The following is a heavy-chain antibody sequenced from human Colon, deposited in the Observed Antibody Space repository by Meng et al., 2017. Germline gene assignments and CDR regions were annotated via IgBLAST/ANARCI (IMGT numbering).Heavy chain of an antibody. J-gene: IGHJ4*02. V-gene: IGHV4-61*08. CDR3: ARDYWGSLDF. CDR1: VASVRRPDPQ. CDR2: ARIDYANT. Sequence: GQLREAGPGLGEPSGDPSPLCRVLVASVRRPDPQWGWVRQPPGKGLEWIGYARIDYANTNYNPSLKSRVNVSLDTSKNQFSLNVRSVTAADTAVYYCARDYWGSLDFWGQGILVTVSS. D-gene: IGHD3-16*01.